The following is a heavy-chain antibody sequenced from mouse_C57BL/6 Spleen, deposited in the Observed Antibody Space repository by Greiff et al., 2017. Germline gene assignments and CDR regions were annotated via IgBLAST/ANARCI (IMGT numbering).Heavy chain of an antibody. CDR2: IYPGSGST. D-gene: IGHD2-4*01. CDR3: ARRDDYEEAWFAY. Sequence: VQLKESGAELVKPGASVKMSCKASGYTFTSYWITWVKQRPGQGLEWIGDIYPGSGSTNYNEKFKSKATLTVDTSSSTAYMQLSSLTSEDSAVYYCARRDDYEEAWFAYWGQGTLVTVSA. V-gene: IGHV1-55*01. CDR1: GYTFTSYW. J-gene: IGHJ3*01.